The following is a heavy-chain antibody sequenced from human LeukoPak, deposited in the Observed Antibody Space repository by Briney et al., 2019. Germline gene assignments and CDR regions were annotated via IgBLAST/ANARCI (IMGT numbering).Heavy chain of an antibody. Sequence: SETLSLTCTVSGASISNHYWNWIRQPPGKGLEWIGYSRYSESSNYNPSLKGRATISVDTSKNQLSLTVNSVTAADTAVYYCTRGSTLADDYWGQGILVTVSP. CDR3: TRGSTLADDY. D-gene: IGHD5/OR15-5a*01. CDR2: SRYSESS. V-gene: IGHV4-59*11. J-gene: IGHJ4*02. CDR1: GASISNHY.